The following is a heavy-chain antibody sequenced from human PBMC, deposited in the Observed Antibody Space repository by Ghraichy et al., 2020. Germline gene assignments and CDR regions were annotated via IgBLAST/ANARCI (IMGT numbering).Heavy chain of an antibody. V-gene: IGHV4-4*07. CDR1: GGSISSYY. Sequence: SETLSLTCTVSGGSISSYYWSWIRQPAGKGLEWIGRIYTSGSTNYNPSLKSRVTMSVDTSKNQFSLKLSSVTAADTAVYYCARDSGPYYYGSEYYFDYWGQGTLVTLSS. D-gene: IGHD3-10*01. CDR3: ARDSGPYYYGSEYYFDY. CDR2: IYTSGST. J-gene: IGHJ4*02.